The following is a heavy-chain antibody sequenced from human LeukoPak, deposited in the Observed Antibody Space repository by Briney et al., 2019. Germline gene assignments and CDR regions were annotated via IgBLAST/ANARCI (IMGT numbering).Heavy chain of an antibody. CDR2: INHSGST. CDR3: ATGRAPLRFLDWH. V-gene: IGHV4-34*01. D-gene: IGHD3-3*01. CDR1: GGSFSGYY. J-gene: IGHJ4*02. Sequence: SESLSLTCAVYGGSFSGYYWSWIRQPPGKGLEWIGEINHSGSTNYNPSLKSRVTISVDTSKNQFSLELSSVTAADTAVYYCATGRAPLRFLDWHWGQGTLVTVSS.